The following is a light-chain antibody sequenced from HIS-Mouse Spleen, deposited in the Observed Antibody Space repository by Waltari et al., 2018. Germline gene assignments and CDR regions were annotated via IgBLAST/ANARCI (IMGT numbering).Light chain of an antibody. CDR2: EVS. CDR1: SSDVGSYNR. V-gene: IGLV2-18*01. CDR3: SLYTSSSTYV. Sequence: QSALTQPPSVSGSPGQSVTISCTATSSDVGSYNRFSWYQQPPGTAPKLMIYEVSNRPSGVPDRFSGSKSGNTASLTISGLQAEDEADYYCSLYTSSSTYVFGTGTKVTVL. J-gene: IGLJ1*01.